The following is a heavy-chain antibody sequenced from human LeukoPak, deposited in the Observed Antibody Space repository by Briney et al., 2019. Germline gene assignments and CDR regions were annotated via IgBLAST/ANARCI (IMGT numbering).Heavy chain of an antibody. CDR2: IYPGDSDT. V-gene: IGHV5-51*01. D-gene: IGHD3-3*01. Sequence: GESLKISCKGSGYSFTSYWIGWVRQMPGKGLEWMGIIYPGDSDTRYSPSFQGQVTISADKSISTAYLQWSSLKASDTAMYYCARTKLRFLEWLSDAFDIWGQGTMVTVSS. CDR1: GYSFTSYW. J-gene: IGHJ3*02. CDR3: ARTKLRFLEWLSDAFDI.